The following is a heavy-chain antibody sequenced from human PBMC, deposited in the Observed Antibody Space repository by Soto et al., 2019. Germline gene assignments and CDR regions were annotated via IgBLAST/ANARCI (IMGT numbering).Heavy chain of an antibody. V-gene: IGHV3-48*03. Sequence: LRLSCSASGXTFSSYEMNWVRQAPGKGLEWVSYISSSGSTIYYADSVKGRFTISRDNAKNSLYLQMNSLRAEDTAVYYCARGFNWFDPWGQGTLVTVS. CDR3: ARGFNWFDP. J-gene: IGHJ5*02. CDR2: ISSSGSTI. CDR1: GXTFSSYE. D-gene: IGHD3-3*01.